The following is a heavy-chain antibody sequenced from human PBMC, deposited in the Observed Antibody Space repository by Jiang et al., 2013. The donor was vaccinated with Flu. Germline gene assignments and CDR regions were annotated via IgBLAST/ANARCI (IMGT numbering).Heavy chain of an antibody. D-gene: IGHD3-22*01. V-gene: IGHV4-61*02. CDR3: ASDPFPNYYHNSADYSS. J-gene: IGHJ4*02. CDR2: IYTSGIT. Sequence: GLVKPSQTLSLTCTVSGGSISSSNYYWNWIRQPAGKGLEWIGRIYTSGITNYKPSLKSRVTISMDTSKNQFSLSLSSVTAADTAVYYCASDPFPNYYHNSADYSSWGQGTLVTVSS. CDR1: GGSISSSNYY.